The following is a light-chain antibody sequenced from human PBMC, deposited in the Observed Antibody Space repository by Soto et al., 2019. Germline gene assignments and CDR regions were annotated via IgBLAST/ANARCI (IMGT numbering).Light chain of an antibody. Sequence: EIVLTQSPGTLSLSPGERATLSCRASQSVSSSQLAWYQQKPGQAPRLLIYGASTTATGIQDRFSGGGSGTDFTLTISRLEPEDFAVYYCQQFGSSPEYTFGQGTKLEVK. CDR1: QSVSSSQ. CDR2: GAS. V-gene: IGKV3-20*01. CDR3: QQFGSSPEYT. J-gene: IGKJ2*01.